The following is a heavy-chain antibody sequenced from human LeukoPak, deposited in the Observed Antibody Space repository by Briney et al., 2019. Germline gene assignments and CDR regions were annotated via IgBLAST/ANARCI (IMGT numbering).Heavy chain of an antibody. CDR3: ARGPDVYSSSWYGGGMDV. Sequence: RASETLSLACAVYGGYFSGYYWSWIRQPPGKGLEWIGEINHSGSTNYNPSLKSRVTISVDTSKNQFSLKLSSVTAADTAVYYCARGPDVYSSSWYGGGMDVWGQGTTVTVSS. CDR2: INHSGST. CDR1: GGYFSGYY. J-gene: IGHJ6*02. V-gene: IGHV4-34*01. D-gene: IGHD6-13*01.